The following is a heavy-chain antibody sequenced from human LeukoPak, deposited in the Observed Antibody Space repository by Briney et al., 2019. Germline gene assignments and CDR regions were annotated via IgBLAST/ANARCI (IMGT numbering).Heavy chain of an antibody. Sequence: SETLSLTCTVSGGSISSYYWSWIRQPPGKGLEWIGYIYYSGSTNYNPSHKSRVTISVDTSKNQFSLKLSSVTAADTAVYYCARAVAAHYFDYWGQGTLVTVSS. CDR2: IYYSGST. V-gene: IGHV4-59*01. J-gene: IGHJ4*02. CDR3: ARAVAAHYFDY. CDR1: GGSISSYY. D-gene: IGHD6-19*01.